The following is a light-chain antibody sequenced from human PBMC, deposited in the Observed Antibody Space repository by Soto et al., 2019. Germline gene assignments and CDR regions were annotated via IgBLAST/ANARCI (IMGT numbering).Light chain of an antibody. CDR1: QSVTSN. Sequence: EIVMTQSPATLSVSPGARAPLSCRASQSVTSNFAWYQQKPGQAPRLLIYDASTRATGIPARFSGSGSGTDFTLTISSLQPEDFATYYCQQANSFPPCFGQGTRLEI. J-gene: IGKJ5*01. CDR3: QQANSFPPC. V-gene: IGKV3-15*01. CDR2: DAS.